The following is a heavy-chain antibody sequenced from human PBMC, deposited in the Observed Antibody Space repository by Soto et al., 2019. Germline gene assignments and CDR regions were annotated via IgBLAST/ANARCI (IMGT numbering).Heavy chain of an antibody. J-gene: IGHJ3*02. CDR2: IRSKANSDAT. Sequence: PGGSLRLSCVASGFTFSGSAMHWVRQASGKGLEWVGRIRSKANSDATAYGASVKGRFTISRDDSKNTAYLQMNSLKTEDTAVYYCVRYCSGGSCPDAFDIWGQGT. D-gene: IGHD2-15*01. CDR3: VRYCSGGSCPDAFDI. V-gene: IGHV3-73*01. CDR1: GFTFSGSA.